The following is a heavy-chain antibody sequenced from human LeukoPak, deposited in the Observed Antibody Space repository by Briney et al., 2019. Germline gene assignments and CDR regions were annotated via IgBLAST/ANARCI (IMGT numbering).Heavy chain of an antibody. CDR1: GDSINIYY. CDR2: IHNSGST. V-gene: IGHV4-59*01. D-gene: IGHD4-11*01. CDR3: ARVRAFTTHPNLIFDY. Sequence: SETLSLTCTVSGDSINIYYWSWIRQPPGKGLECIGYIHNSGSTYYNPSLKSRVTLSLDTSKNQYSLKLSSVTAADTAKYYCARVRAFTTHPNLIFDYWGQGTLATVSS. J-gene: IGHJ4*02.